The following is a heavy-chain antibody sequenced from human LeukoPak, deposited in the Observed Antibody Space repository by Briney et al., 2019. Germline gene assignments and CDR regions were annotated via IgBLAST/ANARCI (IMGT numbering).Heavy chain of an antibody. V-gene: IGHV3-30*04. CDR1: GFTFSSYA. CDR2: ISYDGRNI. D-gene: IGHD3-22*01. CDR3: ARDAAYYHDSSGYYYH. Sequence: GGSLRLSCAASGFTFSSYAMHWVRQAPGKGLEWVAVISYDGRNIHYPDSVKGRFTISRDNAKNSLYLQMNSLRAEDTAVYYCARDAAYYHDSSGYYYHWGQGTLVTVSS. J-gene: IGHJ5*02.